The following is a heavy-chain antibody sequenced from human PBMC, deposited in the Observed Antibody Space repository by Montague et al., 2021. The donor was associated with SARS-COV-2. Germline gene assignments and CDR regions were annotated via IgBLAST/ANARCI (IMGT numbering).Heavy chain of an antibody. J-gene: IGHJ2*01. D-gene: IGHD2-15*01. CDR3: ARVVVVTYSHFEL. CDR1: GGYYF. Sequence: SETLSLTCTVSGGYYFWSCIRQPPGTGREWIGYIYYSGPTKNNTSHESRVTISLDTSKNQLSLMLRTVTAADTAVYYCARVVVVTYSHFELWGRGTLVTVSS. CDR2: IYYSGPT. V-gene: IGHV4-59*01.